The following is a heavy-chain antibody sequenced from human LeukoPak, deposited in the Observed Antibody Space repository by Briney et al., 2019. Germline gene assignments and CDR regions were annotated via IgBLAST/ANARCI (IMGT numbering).Heavy chain of an antibody. V-gene: IGHV4-31*03. Sequence: SQTLSLTCTVSGGSISSGGYYWSSIRQHPGKGLEWTGYIYYSGSTYYNPSLKSRVTISVDTSKNQFSLKLSSVTAADTAVYYCARGHYYDDSGLAFDSWGQGTLVTVSS. CDR2: IYYSGST. CDR3: ARGHYYDDSGLAFDS. J-gene: IGHJ4*02. D-gene: IGHD3-22*01. CDR1: GGSISSGGYY.